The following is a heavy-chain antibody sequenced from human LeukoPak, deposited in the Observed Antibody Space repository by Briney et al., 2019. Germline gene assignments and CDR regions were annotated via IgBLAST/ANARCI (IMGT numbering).Heavy chain of an antibody. CDR2: ISSSGGSI. CDR1: GFTFSSYE. V-gene: IGHV3-48*03. J-gene: IGHJ3*01. Sequence: GGSLRPSCAASGFTFSSYEMNWVRQAPGKGLEWVSQISSSGGSIYYADSVKGRFTISSDNTKNSLYLQMNSLRAEDTAVYYRARRFDLWGQGTMVTVSS. CDR3: ARRFDL.